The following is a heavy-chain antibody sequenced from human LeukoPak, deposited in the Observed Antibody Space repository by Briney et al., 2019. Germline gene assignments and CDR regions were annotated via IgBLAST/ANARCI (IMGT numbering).Heavy chain of an antibody. CDR2: IYTSGST. Sequence: SETLSLTCTVSGGSISSYYWSWIRQPPGKGLEWIGRIYTSGSTNYNPSLKSRVTISVDTSKNQFSLKLSSVTAADTAVYYCARSSLVYSSSWYRVIPLPFDYWGQGTLVTVSS. J-gene: IGHJ4*02. CDR1: GGSISSYY. CDR3: ARSSLVYSSSWYRVIPLPFDY. V-gene: IGHV4-4*07. D-gene: IGHD6-13*01.